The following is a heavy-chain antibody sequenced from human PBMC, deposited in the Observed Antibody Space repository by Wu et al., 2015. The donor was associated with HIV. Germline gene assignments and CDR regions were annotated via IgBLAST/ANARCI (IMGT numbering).Heavy chain of an antibody. CDR2: ISIYNGDI. J-gene: IGHJ4*02. Sequence: VQLVQSGPEVKKPGASVKVSCKTSGYSFTSYGFTWVRQAPGQGLEWMGWISIYNGDIKYGANFQGRVTMTPDPSTSTIYMELRSLTSEDTAVYYCARDQDNYPQGGDYWGQGTLVTVSS. CDR3: ARDQDNYPQGGDY. V-gene: IGHV1-18*01. D-gene: IGHD5-24*01. CDR1: GYSFTSYG.